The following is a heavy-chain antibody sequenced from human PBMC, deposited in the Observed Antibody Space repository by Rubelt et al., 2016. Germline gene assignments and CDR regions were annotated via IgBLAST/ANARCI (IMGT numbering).Heavy chain of an antibody. CDR2: ISHSGST. Sequence: SLTCAVSGGSINDNNWWSWVRQPPGKGLEWIGEISHSGSTSYNPSLQSRVTISMDKSMHHFSLRLSSVTAADTAVYYCARQNRYYYYGMDVWGQGTTVTVSS. V-gene: IGHV4-4*02. CDR1: GGSINDNNW. CDR3: ARQNRYYYYGMDV. J-gene: IGHJ6*02.